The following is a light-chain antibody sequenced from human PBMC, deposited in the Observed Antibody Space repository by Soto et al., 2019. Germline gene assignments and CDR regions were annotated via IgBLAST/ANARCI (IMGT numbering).Light chain of an antibody. CDR2: DTS. CDR1: ETIRGL. Sequence: EIVFTQSPATLSLCPGESATLSCRASETIRGLLAWYQQRPGQPPRLLIYDTSNRATGIPARFSGSGSGTDFTLTISGLEPADLGVYYGQQRHNWPITFGQGTRVEIK. V-gene: IGKV3-11*01. CDR3: QQRHNWPIT. J-gene: IGKJ5*01.